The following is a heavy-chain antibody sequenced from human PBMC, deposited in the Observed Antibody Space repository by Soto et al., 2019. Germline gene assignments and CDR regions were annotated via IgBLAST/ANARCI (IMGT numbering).Heavy chain of an antibody. D-gene: IGHD3-22*01. V-gene: IGHV3-23*01. J-gene: IGHJ4*02. Sequence: EVQLLESGGGLVQPGGSLRVSCAASGFSFSIYVMTWVRQAPGKGLEWVSSISSSGGTPYYEDSVKGRFTISRDNSKDTFFLQMHSLRAEDTAVYFCAKGLYDNSGYYYTDWGQGTLVTVSS. CDR1: GFSFSIYV. CDR3: AKGLYDNSGYYYTD. CDR2: ISSSGGTP.